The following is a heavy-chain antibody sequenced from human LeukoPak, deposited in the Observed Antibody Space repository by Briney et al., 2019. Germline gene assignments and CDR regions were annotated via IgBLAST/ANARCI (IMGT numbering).Heavy chain of an antibody. CDR2: IYYSGST. V-gene: IGHV4-59*01. Sequence: SETLSLTCTVSGDSFRSYYWSWIRQPPGEGLEWIWYIYYSGSTNYNPSLKSRVTISVDTSKNQFSLKLNSVTAAGTAMYYCARGRNLEWFDYWGQGTLVSVSS. CDR1: GDSFRSYY. D-gene: IGHD3-3*01. J-gene: IGHJ5*01. CDR3: ARGRNLEWFDY.